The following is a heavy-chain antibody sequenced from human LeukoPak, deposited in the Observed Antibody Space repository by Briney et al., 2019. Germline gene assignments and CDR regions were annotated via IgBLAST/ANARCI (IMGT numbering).Heavy chain of an antibody. CDR2: IYSGGST. D-gene: IGHD6-19*01. V-gene: IGHV3-53*01. CDR1: GFTVSSNY. CDR3: ARETVAGLQYYFDY. J-gene: IGHJ4*02. Sequence: PGGSLRLSCAASGFTVSSNYMSWVRQAPGKGLDWVSVIYSGGSTYYADSVKGRFTISRDNSKNTLYLQMNSLRAEDTAVYYCARETVAGLQYYFDYWGQGTLVTVSS.